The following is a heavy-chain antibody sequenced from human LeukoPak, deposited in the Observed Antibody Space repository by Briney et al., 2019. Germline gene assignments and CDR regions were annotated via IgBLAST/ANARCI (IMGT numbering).Heavy chain of an antibody. CDR3: ASYDRSRGMDV. CDR1: GYTFTSYY. CDR2: INPSGGST. J-gene: IGHJ6*02. D-gene: IGHD3-9*01. V-gene: IGHV1-46*01. Sequence: ASVKVSCKASGYTFTSYYMHWVRQAPGQGLEWMGIINPSGGSTSYAQKFQGRVTMTRDTSTSTVYMELSSLRSEDTAVYYWASYDRSRGMDVWGQGTTVTVSS.